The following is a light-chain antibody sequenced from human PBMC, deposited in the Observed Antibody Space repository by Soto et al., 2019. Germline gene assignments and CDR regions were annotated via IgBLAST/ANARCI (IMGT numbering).Light chain of an antibody. V-gene: IGLV1-44*01. J-gene: IGLJ1*01. CDR2: SNN. CDR3: AAWDDSLSGLYV. CDR1: SSNIGRNT. Sequence: QSVLIQPPSASGTPGQRVTISCSGSSSNIGRNTVNWYQQLPGTAPKLLIYSNNQRPSGVPDRFSGSKSGTSASLAISGLQSEDEADYYCAAWDDSLSGLYVFGTGTKVTVL.